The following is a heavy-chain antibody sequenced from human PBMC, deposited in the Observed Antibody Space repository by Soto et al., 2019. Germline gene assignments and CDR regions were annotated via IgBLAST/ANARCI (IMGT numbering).Heavy chain of an antibody. V-gene: IGHV3-23*01. CDR3: AADYLRHNSLNGYYYSYGMDV. CDR1: GITFSTYA. Sequence: EVQLLESGGGFVQPGGSLRLSCAASGITFSTYAMSWVRRAPGKGLELVSTIGTNGADKQYADFVKGRFTVSRDRSDGTLSLQMNSLRAEDTAVYYCAADYLRHNSLNGYYYSYGMDVWGQGTTVTVSS. J-gene: IGHJ6*02. D-gene: IGHD4-17*01. CDR2: IGTNGADK.